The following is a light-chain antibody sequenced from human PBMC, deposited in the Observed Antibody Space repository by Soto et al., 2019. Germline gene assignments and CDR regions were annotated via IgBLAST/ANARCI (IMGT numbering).Light chain of an antibody. J-gene: IGKJ4*01. V-gene: IGKV3-20*01. CDR2: GAS. CDR1: QSVRSNY. Sequence: EIVLTQSPGTLSLSSGERATLSCRASQSVRSNYLAWYQQKPGQAPRLLSYGASSRATGIPDRFGGSGSATDFTLTISRLEPEDLAVYYCQQYGRSPPTFGGGTKVEIK. CDR3: QQYGRSPPT.